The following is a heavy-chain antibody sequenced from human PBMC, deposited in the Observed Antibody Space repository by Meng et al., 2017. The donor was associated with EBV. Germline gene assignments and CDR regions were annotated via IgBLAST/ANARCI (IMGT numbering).Heavy chain of an antibody. Sequence: HLVQFGSELKKPGASVNVSCKASGYTFTSYAMNWVRQAPGQGLEWMGWINTNTGNPTYAQGFTGRFVFSLDTSVSTAYLQISSLKAEDTAVYYCAREGVGYYDSSGLSSYFDYWGQGTLVTVSS. CDR1: GYTFTSYA. J-gene: IGHJ4*02. CDR2: INTNTGNP. CDR3: AREGVGYYDSSGLSSYFDY. V-gene: IGHV7-4-1*02. D-gene: IGHD3-22*01.